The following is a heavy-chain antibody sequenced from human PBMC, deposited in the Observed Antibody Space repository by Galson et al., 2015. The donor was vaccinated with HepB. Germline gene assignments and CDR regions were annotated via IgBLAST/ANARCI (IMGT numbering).Heavy chain of an antibody. CDR2: ISSSSSTI. D-gene: IGHD3-10*01. CDR3: ARDLYDQKYYYGSWAGYYYYGMDV. Sequence: SLRLSCAASGFTFSSYSMNWVRQAPGKGLEWVSYISSSSSTIYYADSVKGRFTISRDNAKNSLYLQMNSLRDEDTAVYYCARDLYDQKYYYGSWAGYYYYGMDVWGQGTTVTVSS. J-gene: IGHJ6*02. CDR1: GFTFSSYS. V-gene: IGHV3-48*02.